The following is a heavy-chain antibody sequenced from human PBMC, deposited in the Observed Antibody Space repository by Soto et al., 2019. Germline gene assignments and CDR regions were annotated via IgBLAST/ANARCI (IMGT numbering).Heavy chain of an antibody. V-gene: IGHV1-69*04. CDR1: VCTFSRYT. CDR2: IIPILGIA. Sequence: ASVKVSCKSSVCTFSRYTINWVRQAPGQGREWMGRIIPILGIANYAQKFQGRVTITADKSTSTAYMELSRLRSEDTAVYYCAREAYCSSTSCQFESWGQGNLVTVPS. J-gene: IGHJ4*02. D-gene: IGHD2-2*01. CDR3: AREAYCSSTSCQFES.